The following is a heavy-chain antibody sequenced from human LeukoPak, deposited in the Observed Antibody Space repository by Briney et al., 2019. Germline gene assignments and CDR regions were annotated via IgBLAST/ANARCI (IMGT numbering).Heavy chain of an antibody. J-gene: IGHJ4*02. V-gene: IGHV3-43*02. CDR2: ISGDGVST. D-gene: IGHD2-8*01. CDR3: ARESLKFDY. CDR1: GLPIADFA. Sequence: GVSLRLSCVASGLPIADFAMHWVRQAPGKGLEWVSLISGDGVSTFYADSVEGRFSRPRDNSKNSLSLEMNSLRTEDTAMYYCARESLKFDYWGQGTLVAVPS.